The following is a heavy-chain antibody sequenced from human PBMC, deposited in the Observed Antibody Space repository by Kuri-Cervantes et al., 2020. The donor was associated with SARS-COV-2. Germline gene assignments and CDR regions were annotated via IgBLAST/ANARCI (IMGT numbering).Heavy chain of an antibody. J-gene: IGHJ4*02. D-gene: IGHD6-19*01. V-gene: IGHV1-2*02. Sequence: ASVKVSCKASGYTFTSYYMHWVRQGPGQGREWMGWINVKSGGTNYGQKFQGRVTMTRDTSISTAYMELTSLISDDTAVYYCARNSGGDNTNTSGYSKIDFWGQGTLVTVSS. CDR1: GYTFTSYY. CDR2: INVKSGGT. CDR3: ARNSGGDNTNTSGYSKIDF.